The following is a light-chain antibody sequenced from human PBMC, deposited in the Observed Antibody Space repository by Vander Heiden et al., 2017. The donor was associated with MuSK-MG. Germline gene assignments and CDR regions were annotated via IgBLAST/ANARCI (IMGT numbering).Light chain of an antibody. CDR3: QQYGSCPMRS. J-gene: IGKJ2*04. Sequence: VLTQAPVTLSLSPGERATLSCRARQSVSSSYLAWYQQKPGQAPRLLIYGAASRAIGSADRFSGSGSGTDFTLTISRREHEDDAVYYCQQYGSCPMRSFGQGTKLEIK. V-gene: IGKV3-20*01. CDR2: GAA. CDR1: QSVSSSY.